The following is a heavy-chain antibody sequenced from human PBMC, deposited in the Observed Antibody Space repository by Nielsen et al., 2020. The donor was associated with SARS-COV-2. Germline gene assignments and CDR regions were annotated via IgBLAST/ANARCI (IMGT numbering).Heavy chain of an antibody. D-gene: IGHD6-19*01. CDR2: IIPIFGTA. Sequence: SVKVSCKASGGTFSSYAISWVRQAPGQGLEWMGGIIPIFGTANYAQKFQGRVTITADKSTSTAYMELSSLRSEDTAVYYCARVVAVARGYYYGMDVWGQGTTVTVSS. J-gene: IGHJ6*02. CDR3: ARVVAVARGYYYGMDV. CDR1: GGTFSSYA. V-gene: IGHV1-69*06.